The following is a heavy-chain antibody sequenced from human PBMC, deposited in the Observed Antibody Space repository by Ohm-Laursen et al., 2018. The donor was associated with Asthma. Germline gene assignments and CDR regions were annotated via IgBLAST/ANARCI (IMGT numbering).Heavy chain of an antibody. CDR1: GFTFSSYG. Sequence: SLRLSCAASGFTFSSYGMHWVRQAPGKGLEWVAVIWYDGSNKYYADSVKGRFTISRDNAKNSLYLQMDSLGPEDTALYYCAKDVKAYYGSGSYYAYHGMDVWGLGTTVTVSS. CDR3: AKDVKAYYGSGSYYAYHGMDV. V-gene: IGHV3-33*03. D-gene: IGHD3-10*01. J-gene: IGHJ6*02. CDR2: IWYDGSNK.